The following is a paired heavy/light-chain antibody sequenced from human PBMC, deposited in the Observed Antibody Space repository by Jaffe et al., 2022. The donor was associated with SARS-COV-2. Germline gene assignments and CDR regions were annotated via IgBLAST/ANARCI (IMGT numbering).Light chain of an antibody. CDR3: QSYDILSASRI. V-gene: IGLV1-40*01. CDR2: NNN. Sequence: QSVLSQPPSVSGAPGQTVTISCTGSSSNIGAGYDVHWYQQLPGTAPKLLIYNNNNRPSGVPDRFSGSNSGTSTSLAVTGLQAEDEATYYCQSYDILSASRIFGGGTKLIVL. J-gene: IGLJ2*01. CDR1: SSNIGAGYD.
Heavy chain of an antibody. V-gene: IGHV2-5*01. Sequence: QITLKESGPTLVKPTQTLTLTCTFSGFSLSTIGVGVGWIRQPPGKALEWLALIFWNDDKYYSPSLKTRLTIDKDTSENQVVLKMTNMDPVDTATYYCAHIPHRKLANWFDPWGQGTLVTVSS. CDR1: GFSLSTIGVG. D-gene: IGHD2-21*01. J-gene: IGHJ5*02. CDR2: IFWNDDK. CDR3: AHIPHRKLANWFDP.